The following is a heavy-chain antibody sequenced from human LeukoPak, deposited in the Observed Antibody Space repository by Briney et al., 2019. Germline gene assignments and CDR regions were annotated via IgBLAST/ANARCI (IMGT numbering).Heavy chain of an antibody. CDR1: GFIFSDYY. D-gene: IGHD3-10*01. CDR3: ARRPRGVIIKTWFDS. Sequence: GSLRLSCAASGFIFSDYYMTWIRQPPGKGLEWIGEINHSGSANYNPSLKSRVTILLDMSKNQFSLNLSSVTAADTAVYYCARRPRGVIIKTWFDSWGQGTLVTVSS. J-gene: IGHJ5*01. V-gene: IGHV4-34*01. CDR2: INHSGSA.